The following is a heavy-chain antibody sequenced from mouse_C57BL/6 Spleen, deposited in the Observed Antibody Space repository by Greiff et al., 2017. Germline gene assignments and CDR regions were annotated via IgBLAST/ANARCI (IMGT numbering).Heavy chain of an antibody. CDR3: ARDEGCDYGGVDY. CDR2: ISRGGSYT. CDR1: GFTFSSYG. D-gene: IGHD2-13*01. V-gene: IGHV5-6*01. Sequence: EVMLVESGGDLVKPGGSLKLSCAASGFTFSSYGMSWVRQTPGKRLEWVATISRGGSYTYYPDSVKGRFTISRDNAKNTLYLQMSSLKSEDTAMYDCARDEGCDYGGVDYWGQGTTLTVSS. J-gene: IGHJ2*01.